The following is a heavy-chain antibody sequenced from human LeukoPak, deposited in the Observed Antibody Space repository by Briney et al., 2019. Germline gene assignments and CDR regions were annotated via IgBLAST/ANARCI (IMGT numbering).Heavy chain of an antibody. Sequence: SETLSLTCTVSGGSISSSSYYWGWIRQPPGKGLEWIGSICYSGSTYYNPSLKSRVTISVDTSKNQFSLKLSSVTAADTAVYYCARDSRIMIVVWDAFDIWGQGTMVTVSS. CDR1: GGSISSSSYY. CDR3: ARDSRIMIVVWDAFDI. CDR2: ICYSGST. J-gene: IGHJ3*02. V-gene: IGHV4-39*07. D-gene: IGHD3-22*01.